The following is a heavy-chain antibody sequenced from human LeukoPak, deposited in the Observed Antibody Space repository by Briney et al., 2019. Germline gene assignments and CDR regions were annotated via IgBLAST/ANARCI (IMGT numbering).Heavy chain of an antibody. V-gene: IGHV1-2*02. CDR1: GYTFTGYY. J-gene: IGHJ6*03. CDR2: INPNSGGT. Sequence: ASVKVSCKASGYTFTGYYMHWVRQAPGQGLEWMGWINPNSGGTNYAQKFRGRVTMTRDTSISTAYMELSRLRSDDTAVYYCARYSYYYYYMDVWGKGTTVTVSS. CDR3: ARYSYYYYYMDV.